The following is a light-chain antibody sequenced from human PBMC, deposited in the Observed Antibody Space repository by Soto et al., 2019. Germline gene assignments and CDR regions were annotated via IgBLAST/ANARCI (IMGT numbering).Light chain of an antibody. V-gene: IGKV3-11*02. CDR3: QQRSNWPLT. CDR2: DTS. J-gene: IGKJ4*01. Sequence: EVVLTQSPAILSLSPGERVTLSCSASQSITTYLAWHQQKPGQSPRLLIYDTSNRATGIPARFSGSGSGRDFTLTISSPEHEDSAVYYCQQRSNWPLTFGGGTKVDIK. CDR1: QSITTY.